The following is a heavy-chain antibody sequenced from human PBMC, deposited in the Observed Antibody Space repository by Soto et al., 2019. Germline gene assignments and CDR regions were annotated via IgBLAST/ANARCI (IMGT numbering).Heavy chain of an antibody. CDR3: AKESPASFYVTVDS. CDR1: GFTFSNYG. V-gene: IGHV3-30*18. D-gene: IGHD3-16*02. J-gene: IGHJ4*02. Sequence: GGSLRLSCAAFGFTFSNYGMHWVRQAPGKGLEWVAVIASDGTTKLYADSVKGRFTISRDISKDTLYLEMNSLRGEDTAVYYCAKESPASFYVTVDSWGQGALVTVSS. CDR2: IASDGTTK.